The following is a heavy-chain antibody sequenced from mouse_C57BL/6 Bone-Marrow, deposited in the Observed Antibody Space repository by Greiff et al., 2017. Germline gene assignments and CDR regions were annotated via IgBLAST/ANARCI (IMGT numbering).Heavy chain of an antibody. V-gene: IGHV1-47*01. D-gene: IGHD2-1*01. CDR2: FHPDNDDT. CDR3: ARGGNYGGYYIDY. Sequence: VQLQQSGAELVEPGASVTMSCNASGYTFTTYPIEWMKQNHGKSLEWIGNFHPDNDDTKYNEKLKGKATLTVEKSSSTVYLELSRLPSDNTAIYYCARGGNYGGYYIDYWGQGTTLTVSS. CDR1: GYTFTTYP. J-gene: IGHJ2*01.